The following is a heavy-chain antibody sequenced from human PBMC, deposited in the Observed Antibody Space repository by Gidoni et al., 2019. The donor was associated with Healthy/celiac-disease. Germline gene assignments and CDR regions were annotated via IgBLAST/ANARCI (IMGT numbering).Heavy chain of an antibody. J-gene: IGHJ4*02. D-gene: IGHD2-21*02. CDR1: GFPFSSYW. CDR2: MNSDASRT. CDR3: AREHCGCDCYPSAYGY. V-gene: IGHV3-74*01. Sequence: DVQLVVSGVGLVQPGGSLRLSCAAAGFPFSSYWMHWVRQAPGKGLVWVSRMNSDASRTRYAESVKGRFTISRDNAKNTLYVQMNSLRAEDTAVYYCAREHCGCDCYPSAYGYWGQGTLVTVSS.